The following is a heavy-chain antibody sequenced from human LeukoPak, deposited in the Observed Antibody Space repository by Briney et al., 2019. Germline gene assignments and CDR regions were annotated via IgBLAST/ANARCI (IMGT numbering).Heavy chain of an antibody. CDR3: ARLGYSYGLGYYYYMDV. CDR2: IYYSGST. CDR1: GGSISSDY. J-gene: IGHJ6*03. V-gene: IGHV4-59*01. D-gene: IGHD5-18*01. Sequence: PSETLPLTCTVSGGSISSDYWSWIRQPPGKGLEWIGYIYYSGSTNYNPSLKSRVTISVDTSKNQFSLKLSSVTAADTAVYYCARLGYSYGLGYYYYMDVWGKGTTVTVSS.